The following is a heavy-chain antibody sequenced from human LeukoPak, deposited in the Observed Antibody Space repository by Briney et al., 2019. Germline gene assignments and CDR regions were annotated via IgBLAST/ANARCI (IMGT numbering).Heavy chain of an antibody. CDR1: GGTFSSYA. D-gene: IGHD5-18*01. V-gene: IGHV1-69*13. CDR3: AGAASGYSYGYLFSVQEAYYGMDV. CDR2: IIPIFGTA. J-gene: IGHJ6*02. Sequence: ASVKVSCKASGGTFSSYAISWVRQAPGQGLEWMGGIIPIFGTANYAQKFQGRVTITADGSTSTAYMELSSLRSEDTAVYYCAGAASGYSYGYLFSVQEAYYGMDVWGQGTTVTVSS.